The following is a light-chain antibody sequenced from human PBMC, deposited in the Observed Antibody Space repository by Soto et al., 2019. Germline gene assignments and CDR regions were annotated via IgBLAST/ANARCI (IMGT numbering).Light chain of an antibody. J-gene: IGLJ3*02. CDR3: QTWGTGIGV. V-gene: IGLV4-69*01. CDR2: VNSDGSH. CDR1: RGHNYYA. Sequence: QSVLTQSPSASASLGASVNLTCSLDRGHNYYAIAWHHQQPERGPRFLMKVNSDGSHSRGDGIPDRFSGSSSGAERYLTISSLQSEDAGDYYCQTWGTGIGVFGGGTKLTVL.